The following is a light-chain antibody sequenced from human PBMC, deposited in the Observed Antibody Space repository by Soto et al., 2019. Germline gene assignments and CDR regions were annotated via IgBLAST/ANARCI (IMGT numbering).Light chain of an antibody. CDR2: GTS. CDR3: NQYGDSPFP. V-gene: IGKV3-20*01. Sequence: EVVLMQSPGTLSLSPGERATLSCRASHTFGGNYLAWYQQKTGQPPRLLIYGTSTRAAGIPDRFSGSGSGTDFLLPTSRLEPEDFAVYPGNQYGDSPFPFGPGTTVDIK. J-gene: IGKJ3*01. CDR1: HTFGGNY.